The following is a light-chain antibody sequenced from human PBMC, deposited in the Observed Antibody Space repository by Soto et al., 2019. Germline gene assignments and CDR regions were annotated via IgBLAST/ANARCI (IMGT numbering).Light chain of an antibody. J-gene: IGLJ1*01. V-gene: IGLV2-23*01. CDR3: CSYAGSSTYV. CDR2: EGS. Sequence: ALTQPASVSGSPGQSITISCTGTSSDVGNYNLVSWYQQHPGKAPKLMIYEGSKRLSGVSNRFSGSKSGNTASLTISILQAEDEADYYCCSYAGSSTYVFGPGTDVTV. CDR1: SSDVGNYNL.